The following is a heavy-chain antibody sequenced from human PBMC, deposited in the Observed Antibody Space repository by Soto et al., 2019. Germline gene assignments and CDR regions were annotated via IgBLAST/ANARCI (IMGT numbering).Heavy chain of an antibody. CDR3: ARRRYSSGWYKLADAFDI. Sequence: GESLKISCKGSGYNFTSYWIGWVRQMPGKGLEWMGIIYPGDSDTRYSPSFQGQVTISADKSISTAHLQWSSLKASDTAMYYCARRRYSSGWYKLADAFDIWGQGTMVTVSS. V-gene: IGHV5-51*01. CDR1: GYNFTSYW. CDR2: IYPGDSDT. J-gene: IGHJ3*02. D-gene: IGHD6-19*01.